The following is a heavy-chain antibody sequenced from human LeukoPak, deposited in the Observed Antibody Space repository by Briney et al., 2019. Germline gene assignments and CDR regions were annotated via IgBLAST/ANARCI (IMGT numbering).Heavy chain of an antibody. J-gene: IGHJ6*02. D-gene: IGHD2-15*01. CDR2: INHSGST. V-gene: IGHV4-34*01. CDR3: ARRRWYYYGMDV. CDR1: GGSFSGYY. Sequence: SETLSLTCAVYGGSFSGYYWSWIRQPPGKGLEWSGEINHSGSTNYNPSLKSRVTISVDTSKNQFSLKLSSVTAADTAVYYCARRRWYYYGMDVWGQGTTVTVSS.